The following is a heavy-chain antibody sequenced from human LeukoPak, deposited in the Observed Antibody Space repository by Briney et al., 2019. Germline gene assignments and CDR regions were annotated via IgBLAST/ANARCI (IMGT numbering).Heavy chain of an antibody. D-gene: IGHD5-18*01. CDR3: AKGRVDTAMVIDY. Sequence: RLXCAASGFTFSSYGMHWVRQTPGKGLXXVAVISYDGSNKYYADSVKGRFTISRDNSKNTLYLQMNSLRAEDTAVYYCAKGRVDTAMVIDYWGQGTLVTVSS. J-gene: IGHJ4*02. V-gene: IGHV3-30*18. CDR1: GFTFSSYG. CDR2: ISYDGSNK.